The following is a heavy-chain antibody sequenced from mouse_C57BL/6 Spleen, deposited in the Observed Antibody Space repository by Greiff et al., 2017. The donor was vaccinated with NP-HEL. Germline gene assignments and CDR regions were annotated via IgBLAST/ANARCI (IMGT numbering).Heavy chain of an antibody. D-gene: IGHD1-1*01. V-gene: IGHV5-4*03. CDR3: ARQFITTVVAPFAY. Sequence: EVKLMESGGGLVKPGGSLKLSCAASGFTFSSYAMSWVRQTPEKRLEWVATISDGGSYTYYPDNVKGRFTISRDNAKNNLYLQMSHLKSEDTAMYYCARQFITTVVAPFAYWGQGTLVTVSA. CDR2: ISDGGSYT. J-gene: IGHJ3*01. CDR1: GFTFSSYA.